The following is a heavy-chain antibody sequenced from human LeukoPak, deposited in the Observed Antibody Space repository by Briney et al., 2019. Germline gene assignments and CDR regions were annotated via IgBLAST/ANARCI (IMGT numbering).Heavy chain of an antibody. CDR3: AILFSPPYCGGDPCAFDI. Sequence: GASVKVSCKASGGTFSSYAISWVRQAPGQGLEWMGGIIPIFGTANYAQKFQGRVTITADESTSTAYMELSSLRSEDTAVYYCAILFSPPYCGGDPCAFDIWGQGTMVTVSS. J-gene: IGHJ3*02. CDR2: IIPIFGTA. D-gene: IGHD2-21*02. V-gene: IGHV1-69*13. CDR1: GGTFSSYA.